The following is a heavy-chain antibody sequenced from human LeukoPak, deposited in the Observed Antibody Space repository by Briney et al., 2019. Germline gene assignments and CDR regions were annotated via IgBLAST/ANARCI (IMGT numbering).Heavy chain of an antibody. D-gene: IGHD3-22*01. V-gene: IGHV3-30*18. CDR3: AKGGGYYYDSSGYLHGFDY. CDR2: ISHDGSNK. CDR1: GFTFSSYG. J-gene: IGHJ4*02. Sequence: GGSLRLSCAASGFTFSSYGMYWVRQAPGKGLEWVAVISHDGSNKYYADSVKGRFTISRDNSKNTLYLQMNSLRAEDTAVYYCAKGGGYYYDSSGYLHGFDYWGQGTLVTVSS.